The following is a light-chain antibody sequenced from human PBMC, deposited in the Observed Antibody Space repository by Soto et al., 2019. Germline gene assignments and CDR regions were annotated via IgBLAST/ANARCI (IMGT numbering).Light chain of an antibody. CDR3: QQYESYPMT. V-gene: IGKV1-5*03. CDR1: QSISSW. CDR2: KAS. Sequence: DIQMTQYPSTLSASIGDRVTITCRAGQSISSWLAWYQQKPGKAPKLLISKASTLQSGVPPRFSGSGSGTEFALTISSPQPDDFATYYCQQYESYPMTFGGGTKVEIK. J-gene: IGKJ4*01.